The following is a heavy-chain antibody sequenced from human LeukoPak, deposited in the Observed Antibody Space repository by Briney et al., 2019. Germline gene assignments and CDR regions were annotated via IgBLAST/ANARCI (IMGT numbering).Heavy chain of an antibody. CDR2: IKQDGSEK. V-gene: IGHV3-7*01. Sequence: GGSLRLSCAASGFTFSSYWMSWVRQAPGKGLEGVANIKQDGSEKYYVDSVKGRFTISRDNAKNSLYLQMNSLRAEDTAVYYCARGPHTSKSDFWMGLDYYYMDVWGKGTTVTVSS. D-gene: IGHD3-3*01. CDR3: ARGPHTSKSDFWMGLDYYYMDV. J-gene: IGHJ6*03. CDR1: GFTFSSYW.